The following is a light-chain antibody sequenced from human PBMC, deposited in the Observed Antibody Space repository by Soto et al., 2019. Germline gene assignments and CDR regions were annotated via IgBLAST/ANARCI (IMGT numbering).Light chain of an antibody. CDR2: DAS. J-gene: IGKJ1*01. Sequence: EIVLTQSPATLSLSPGERATLSCRATESISPWLAWYQQRPGQAPRLLIYDASIRATGIPARFSGSGSGTDFTLTISSLEPEDIAVYYCQQRSIWPPWTFGQGTKVEIK. CDR1: ESISPW. V-gene: IGKV3-11*01. CDR3: QQRSIWPPWT.